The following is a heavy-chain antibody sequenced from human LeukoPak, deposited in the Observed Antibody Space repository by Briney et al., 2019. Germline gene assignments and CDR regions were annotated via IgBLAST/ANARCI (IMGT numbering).Heavy chain of an antibody. CDR3: ARDRGWELRWFELDY. CDR1: GGTFSNFG. J-gene: IGHJ4*02. CDR2: INPSGGST. Sequence: GASVKVSCKASGGTFSNFGINWVRQAPGQGLEWMGIINPSGGSTSYAQKFQGRVTMTRDMSTSTVYMELSSLRSEDTAVYYCARDRGWELRWFELDYWGQGTLVTVSS. V-gene: IGHV1-46*01. D-gene: IGHD2-15*01.